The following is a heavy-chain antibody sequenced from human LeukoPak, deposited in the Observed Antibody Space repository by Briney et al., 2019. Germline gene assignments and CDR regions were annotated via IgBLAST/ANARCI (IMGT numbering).Heavy chain of an antibody. CDR1: GFTFTSYA. CDR2: ISAGGGST. CDR3: AKDRVRVSY. J-gene: IGHJ4*02. V-gene: IGHV3-23*01. D-gene: IGHD2/OR15-2a*01. Sequence: GGSLRLSCAASGFTFTSYAMSWVRQAPGKGLEWVSAISAGGGSTYYADSVKGRFTISRDNSKNTLYLQMNSPRSEDTAVYYCAKDRVRVSYWGQRTLVTVSS.